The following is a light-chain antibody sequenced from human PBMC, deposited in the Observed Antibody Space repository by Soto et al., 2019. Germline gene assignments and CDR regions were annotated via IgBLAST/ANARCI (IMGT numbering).Light chain of an antibody. V-gene: IGLV2-14*01. J-gene: IGLJ1*01. CDR2: VVS. Sequence: SALTQPASVSGSPGQAITISCTGTSSDVGGYNYVSWYQQHPGKAPKLMIYVVSNRPSGVSNRFSGSKSGNTASLTISGLQAEDEADYYCSSYTSSSTYVFGTGTNRTVL. CDR3: SSYTSSSTYV. CDR1: SSDVGGYNY.